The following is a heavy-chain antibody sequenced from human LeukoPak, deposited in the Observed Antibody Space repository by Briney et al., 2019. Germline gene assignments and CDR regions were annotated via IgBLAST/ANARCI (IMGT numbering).Heavy chain of an antibody. Sequence: QSGGPLRLSCAASGFTFEDYGMHWVRHVPGKGLEWVSGLSSDSNHIDYADSVKGRFTISRDNANNYLYLQMNSLRPEDTGLYYCVRSRVRGDPFDPWGQGTLVTVSS. D-gene: IGHD3-10*01. CDR2: LSSDSNHI. J-gene: IGHJ5*02. V-gene: IGHV3-9*01. CDR1: GFTFEDYG. CDR3: VRSRVRGDPFDP.